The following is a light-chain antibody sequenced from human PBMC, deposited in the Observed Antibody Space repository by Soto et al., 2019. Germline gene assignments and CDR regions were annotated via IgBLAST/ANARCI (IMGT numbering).Light chain of an antibody. CDR2: EAS. CDR1: QDVSSY. CDR3: QQGYGSPPFT. V-gene: IGKV1-39*01. J-gene: IGKJ3*01. Sequence: DIQLTQSPSPLSASVGDIVYITCRTSQDVSSYLNWYQVKPGKAPKLLVYEASTLESGVPSRFSGSGYGTDFTLTISSLQPEDSATYDGQQGYGSPPFTVGPGTRVDI.